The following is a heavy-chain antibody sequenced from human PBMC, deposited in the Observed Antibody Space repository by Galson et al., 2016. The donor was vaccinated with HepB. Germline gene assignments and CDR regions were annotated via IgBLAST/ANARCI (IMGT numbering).Heavy chain of an antibody. V-gene: IGHV3-21*01. J-gene: IGHJ6*02. D-gene: IGHD5-18*01. CDR2: IDDSGDHI. CDR1: GLMYTHYA. Sequence: SLRLSCAVSGLMYTHYAMNWVRQAPGKGLEWVSIIDDSGDHIYYAESVKGRFTISRENAKNSLYLQMNSLRVGDTAVYYCVREILLVVGYYGMDVWGQGTTVTVSS. CDR3: VREILLVVGYYGMDV.